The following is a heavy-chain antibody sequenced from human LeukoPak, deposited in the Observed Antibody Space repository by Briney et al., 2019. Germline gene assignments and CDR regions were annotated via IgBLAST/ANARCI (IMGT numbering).Heavy chain of an antibody. CDR3: ARDAQRGFDYSNSLKD. J-gene: IGHJ4*01. V-gene: IGHV3-33*01. D-gene: IGHD4-11*01. Sequence: GGSLRLSCAASGFIFSHHGMHWVRQAPGKGLEWVAVIWSDGTNRFYGDSVNGRFTISRDNSQNTVFLQMNSLRVKDTAIYYCARDAQRGFDYSNSLKDWGHGTLVTVSS. CDR2: IWSDGTNR. CDR1: GFIFSHHG.